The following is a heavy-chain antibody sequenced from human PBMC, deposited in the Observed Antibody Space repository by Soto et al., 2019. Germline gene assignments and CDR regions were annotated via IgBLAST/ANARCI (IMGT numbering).Heavy chain of an antibody. J-gene: IGHJ4*02. V-gene: IGHV1-69*13. D-gene: IGHD3-22*01. CDR3: ARAALGYYDSSGYYYGPPSNY. CDR1: GGTFSSYA. Sequence: GASVKVSCKASGGTFSSYAISWVRQAPGQGLEWMGGIIPIFGTANYAQKFQGRVTITADESTSTAYMELSSLRSEDTAVYYCARAALGYYDSSGYYYGPPSNYWGQGTLVTVSS. CDR2: IIPIFGTA.